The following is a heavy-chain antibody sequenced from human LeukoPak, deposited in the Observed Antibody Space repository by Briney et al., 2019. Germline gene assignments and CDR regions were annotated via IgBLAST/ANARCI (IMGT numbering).Heavy chain of an antibody. Sequence: PGGSLRLSCAASGFTFSSYAMSWVRQAPGKGLEWVSAISGSGGSTYYADSVKGRFTISRDNSKNTLYLQMNSLRAEDTAVYYCAKDPGYSSSWYAWFDPWGQGTLVTVSS. J-gene: IGHJ5*02. CDR3: AKDPGYSSSWYAWFDP. CDR1: GFTFSSYA. CDR2: ISGSGGST. V-gene: IGHV3-23*01. D-gene: IGHD6-13*01.